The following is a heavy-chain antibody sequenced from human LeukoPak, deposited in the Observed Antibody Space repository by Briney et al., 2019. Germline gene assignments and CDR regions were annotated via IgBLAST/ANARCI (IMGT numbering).Heavy chain of an antibody. CDR1: GFTFSSYG. CDR2: MWYDGSNK. V-gene: IGHV3-33*01. CDR3: ARYSSGWPIDY. Sequence: GGSLRLSCAASGFTFSSYGMHWVRQAPGKGLEWAAVMWYDGSNKYYADSVKGRFTISRDNSKNTLYLQMNSLRAEDTAVYYCARYSSGWPIDYWGQGTLVTVSS. D-gene: IGHD6-19*01. J-gene: IGHJ4*02.